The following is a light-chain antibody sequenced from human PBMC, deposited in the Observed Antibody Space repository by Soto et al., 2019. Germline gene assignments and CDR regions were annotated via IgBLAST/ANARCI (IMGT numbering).Light chain of an antibody. V-gene: IGKV3-20*01. Sequence: EIVLTQSPGTLSLSPGERATLSCRASQSVSSSSLAWYQQKRGQAPRLLIHDASSRATGIPDRFSGSGSGTDFTLTISSLQSEDFAVYYCQQYNNWPPTTFGQGTRLENK. CDR3: QQYNNWPPTT. CDR2: DAS. J-gene: IGKJ5*01. CDR1: QSVSSSS.